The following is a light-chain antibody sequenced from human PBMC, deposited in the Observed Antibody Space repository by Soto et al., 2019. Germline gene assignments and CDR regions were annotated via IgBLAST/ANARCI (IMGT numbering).Light chain of an antibody. CDR1: HIAIKS. CDR3: QVWDSSSDHRVV. J-gene: IGLJ2*01. V-gene: IGLV3-21*02. CDR2: DDG. Sequence: SYELTQAPSVSVAPGQTARITCGGNHIAIKSVQWYQQKPGQAPVLVVYDDGDRPSGIPERFSGSNSGNTATLTITRVEAGDEADYHCQVWDSSSDHRVVFGGGTKVTVL.